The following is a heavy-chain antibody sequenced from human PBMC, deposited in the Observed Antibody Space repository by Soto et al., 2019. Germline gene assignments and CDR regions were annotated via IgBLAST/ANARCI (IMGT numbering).Heavy chain of an antibody. J-gene: IGHJ3*02. CDR1: GGTLSSYA. D-gene: IGHD7-27*01. V-gene: IGHV1-69*05. CDR2: IIPIFGTA. CDR3: AIPENWGPDAFDI. Sequence: SVKVSRTASGGTLSSYAISWVRTAPGQGLEWMGGIIPIFGTANYAQKFQGRVTMTRNTSISTAYMELSSLRSEDTAVYYCAIPENWGPDAFDIWGQGTMVTVSS.